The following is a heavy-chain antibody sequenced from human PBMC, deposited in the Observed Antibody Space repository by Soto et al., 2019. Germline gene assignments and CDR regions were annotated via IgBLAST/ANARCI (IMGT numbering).Heavy chain of an antibody. V-gene: IGHV1-3*01. CDR1: GFTFTSYA. CDR2: INGGSGNT. CDR3: ARVPPWGNSAGDYYIQHYDS. J-gene: IGHJ4*02. Sequence: KVSCKSSGFTFTSYAIHWLRQAPGQRPQWMGWINGGSGNTKYPQDFQGRVTFTRDTFATTAYLELSSLRSEDTAVYYCARVPPWGNSAGDYYIQHYDSWGQGTPVTVSS. D-gene: IGHD3-10*01.